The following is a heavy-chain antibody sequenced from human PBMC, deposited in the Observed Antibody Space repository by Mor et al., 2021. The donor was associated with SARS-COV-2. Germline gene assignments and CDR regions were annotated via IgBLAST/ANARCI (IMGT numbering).Heavy chain of an antibody. V-gene: IGHV1-46*01. CDR2: INPTGGTT. J-gene: IGHJ4*02. D-gene: IGHD3-22*01. Sequence: GQGLEWMGIINPTGGTTSYAHKFQARVTMTRDTSTSTVYMELSSLTSEDTAVYYCARDRFARSGYPDYWGQGTL. CDR3: ARDRFARSGYPDY.